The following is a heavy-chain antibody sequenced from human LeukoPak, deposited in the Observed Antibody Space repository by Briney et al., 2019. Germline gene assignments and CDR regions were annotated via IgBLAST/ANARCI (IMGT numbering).Heavy chain of an antibody. CDR2: INHSGST. D-gene: IGHD3-22*01. CDR1: GGSFSGYY. Sequence: SSKTLSLTCAVYGGSFSGYYWSWIRQPPGKGLEWIGEINHSGSTNYNPSLKSRVTISVDTSKNQFSLKLSSVTAADTAVYYCARGAYYYDSSGYYPCFDYWGQGTLVTVSS. J-gene: IGHJ4*02. V-gene: IGHV4-34*01. CDR3: ARGAYYYDSSGYYPCFDY.